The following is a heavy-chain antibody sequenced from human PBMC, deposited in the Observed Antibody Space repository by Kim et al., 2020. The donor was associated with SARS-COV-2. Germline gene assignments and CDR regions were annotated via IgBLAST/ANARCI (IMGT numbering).Heavy chain of an antibody. Sequence: GGSLRLSCAASGFTFSSYAMSWVRQAPGKGLEWVSAISGSGGSTYYADSVKGRFTISRDNSKNTLYLQMNSLRAEDTAVYYCAKDREGELRFLEWFYYFDYWGQGTLVTVSS. CDR2: ISGSGGST. V-gene: IGHV3-23*01. CDR1: GFTFSSYA. CDR3: AKDREGELRFLEWFYYFDY. D-gene: IGHD3-3*01. J-gene: IGHJ4*02.